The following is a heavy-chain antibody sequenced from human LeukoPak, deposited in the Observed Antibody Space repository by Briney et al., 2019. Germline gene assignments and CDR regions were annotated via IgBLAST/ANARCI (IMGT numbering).Heavy chain of an antibody. J-gene: IGHJ4*02. CDR2: ISSSGSTI. D-gene: IGHD3-9*01. Sequence: GGSLRLSCAASGFTFSDYYMSWIRQAPGKGLEWVSYISSSGSTIYYADSVEGRFTISRDNAKNSLYLQMNSLRAEDTAVYYCARGHPYYDILTGLDYWGQGTLVTVSS. CDR3: ARGHPYYDILTGLDY. V-gene: IGHV3-11*01. CDR1: GFTFSDYY.